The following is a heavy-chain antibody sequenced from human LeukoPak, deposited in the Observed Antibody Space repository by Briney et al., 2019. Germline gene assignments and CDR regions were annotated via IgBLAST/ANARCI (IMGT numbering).Heavy chain of an antibody. J-gene: IGHJ3*02. D-gene: IGHD3-22*01. V-gene: IGHV1-3*03. Sequence: ASVKVSCKASGYTFTSYGISWVRQAPGQRLEWMGWINAGNGNTKYSQEFQGRVTITRDTSAGTAYMELSSLRSEDMAVYYCARDRYYYDGSGYYYSGFFDIWGQGTMVTVSS. CDR2: INAGNGNT. CDR3: ARDRYYYDGSGYYYSGFFDI. CDR1: GYTFTSYG.